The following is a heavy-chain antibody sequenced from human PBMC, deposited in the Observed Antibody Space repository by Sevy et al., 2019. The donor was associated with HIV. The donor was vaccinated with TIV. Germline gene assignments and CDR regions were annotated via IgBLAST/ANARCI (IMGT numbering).Heavy chain of an antibody. CDR2: ISSSSSYI. J-gene: IGHJ3*02. CDR1: GFTFNSHT. CDR3: ARVKDCGDYGAFDI. Sequence: GGSLRLSCAGSGFTFNSHTMNWVRQAPGKGLEWVSSISSSSSYIYYGDSVKGRFTISRDNAKSSLFLQMNSLRAEDRAVYFCARVKDCGDYGAFDIWGQGTMVTVSS. D-gene: IGHD4-17*01. V-gene: IGHV3-21*01.